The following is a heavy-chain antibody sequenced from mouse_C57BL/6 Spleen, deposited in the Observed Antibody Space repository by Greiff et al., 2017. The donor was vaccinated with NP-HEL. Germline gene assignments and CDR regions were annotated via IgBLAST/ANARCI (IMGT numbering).Heavy chain of an antibody. J-gene: IGHJ1*03. CDR1: GYTFTDYE. CDR3: TRSGGWYFDV. Sequence: VQLQQSGAELVRPGASVTLSCKASGYTFTDYEMHWVKQTPVHGLEWIGAIDPETGGTAYNQKFKGKAILTADKSSSTAYMELRSLTAEDSAVYYSTRSGGWYFDVWGTGTTVTVSS. V-gene: IGHV1-15*01. CDR2: IDPETGGT.